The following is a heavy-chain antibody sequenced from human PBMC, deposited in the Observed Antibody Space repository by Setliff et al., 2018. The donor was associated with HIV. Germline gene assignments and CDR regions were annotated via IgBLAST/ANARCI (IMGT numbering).Heavy chain of an antibody. D-gene: IGHD3-3*01. CDR2: IKSKTDGGTT. CDR3: TTDPTYYDLGPGAFDI. Sequence: PGGSLRLSCAASGFTFSNAWMSWVRQAPGKGLEWVGRIKSKTDGGTTDYAAPVKGRFTISRDDSKNTLYLQMNSLKTEDTAVYYCTTDPTYYDLGPGAFDIWGQGTMVTVSS. V-gene: IGHV3-15*01. CDR1: GFTFSNAW. J-gene: IGHJ3*02.